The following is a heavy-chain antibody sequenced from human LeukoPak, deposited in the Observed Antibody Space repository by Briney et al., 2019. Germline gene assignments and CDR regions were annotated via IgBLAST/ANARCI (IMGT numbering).Heavy chain of an antibody. J-gene: IGHJ4*02. CDR2: ISSSSYI. CDR1: GFTFSSYS. CDR3: ARDYGYCSSTSCYTFGY. Sequence: GGSLRLSCAASGFTFSSYSMNWVRQAPGKGLEWVSSISSSSYIYYADSVKGRFTISRDNAKNSLYLQMNSLRAEDTAVYYCARDYGYCSSTSCYTFGYWGQGTLVTVSS. V-gene: IGHV3-21*01. D-gene: IGHD2-2*02.